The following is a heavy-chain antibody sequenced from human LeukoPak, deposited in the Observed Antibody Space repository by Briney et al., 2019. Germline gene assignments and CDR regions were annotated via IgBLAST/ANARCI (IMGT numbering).Heavy chain of an antibody. CDR2: IKQDGSEK. J-gene: IGHJ4*02. CDR1: GFTFSSYW. D-gene: IGHD1-26*01. Sequence: GGSLRLSCAASGFTFSSYWMSWVRQAPGKGLEWVANIKQDGSEKYYVDSVKGRFTISKDNAKNSLYLQMNSLRAEDTAVYYCVREGSVHLGAISDNWGQGTLVTVSS. CDR3: VREGSVHLGAISDN. V-gene: IGHV3-7*03.